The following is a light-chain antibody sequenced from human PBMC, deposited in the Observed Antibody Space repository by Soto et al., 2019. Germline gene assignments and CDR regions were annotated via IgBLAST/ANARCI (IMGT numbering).Light chain of an antibody. CDR3: EQYGASPRT. Sequence: EIVLTQSPCTLSLSPGERATLSCRASQSINNIYFAWYQQRPGQAPRLLIYGVSSRATGIPDRFSGSGSGTDFTLTITRLEPEDFAVYYCEQYGASPRTFGQGTKVDI. J-gene: IGKJ1*01. CDR2: GVS. CDR1: QSINNIY. V-gene: IGKV3-20*01.